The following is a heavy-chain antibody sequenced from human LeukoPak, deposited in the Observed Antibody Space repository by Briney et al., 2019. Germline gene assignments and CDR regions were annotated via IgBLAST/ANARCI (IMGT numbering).Heavy chain of an antibody. J-gene: IGHJ5*02. CDR2: ISGAGDIT. D-gene: IGHD3-22*01. CDR3: AKQVYSNGYRWFDP. V-gene: IGHV3-23*01. Sequence: PGGSLRLSCAASGFPFSNRAMGWVRQAPGKGLEWVSSISGAGDITVYADSVEGRFTISRDNSENTLSLQMSSVSAADTAIYYCAKQVYSNGYRWFDPWGQGTLVTVSS. CDR1: GFPFSNRA.